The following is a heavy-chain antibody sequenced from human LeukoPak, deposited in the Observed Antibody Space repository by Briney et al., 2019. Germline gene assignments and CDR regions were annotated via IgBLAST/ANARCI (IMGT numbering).Heavy chain of an antibody. J-gene: IGHJ4*02. CDR2: ISAYNGNT. CDR3: ARVVEEGDY. V-gene: IGHV1-18*01. CDR1: GYTFTSYG. D-gene: IGHD3-16*02. Sequence: AASVKVSCKASGYTFTSYGISWVRQAPGQGLEWMGWISAYNGNTNYAQKFQGRVTMTRDTSISTAYMELSRLRSDDTAVYYCARVVEEGDYWGRGTLVTVSA.